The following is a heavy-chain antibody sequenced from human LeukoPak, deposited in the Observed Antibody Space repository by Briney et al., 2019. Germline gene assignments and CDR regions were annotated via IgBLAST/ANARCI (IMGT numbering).Heavy chain of an antibody. Sequence: KVXXXVSGYTLTELSMHWVRQAPGKGLEWMGGFDPEDGETIYAQKFQGRVTMTEDTSTDTAYMELSSLRSEDTAVYYCATALGIQLGSFDYWGQGTLVTVSS. CDR1: GYTLTELS. CDR2: FDPEDGET. J-gene: IGHJ4*02. V-gene: IGHV1-24*01. D-gene: IGHD5-18*01. CDR3: ATALGIQLGSFDY.